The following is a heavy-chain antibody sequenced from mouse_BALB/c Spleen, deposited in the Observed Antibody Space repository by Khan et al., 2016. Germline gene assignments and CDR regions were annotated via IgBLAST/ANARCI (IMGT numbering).Heavy chain of an antibody. V-gene: IGHV3-2*02. CDR3: AVIHYYGYFDY. CDR1: GYSITSDYT. J-gene: IGHJ2*01. Sequence: EVQLQESGPGLVKPSQSLSLTCTVTGYSITSDYTWNWIRQFPGNKLEWMGFISYSGSTSYNPSLKSRISITRDTSKNQFFLQLNSVTTEDTATDFCAVIHYYGYFDYWGQGTTFTVSS. CDR2: ISYSGST. D-gene: IGHD1-2*01.